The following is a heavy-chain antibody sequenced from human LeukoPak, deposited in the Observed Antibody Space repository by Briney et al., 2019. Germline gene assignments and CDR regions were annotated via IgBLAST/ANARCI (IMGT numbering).Heavy chain of an antibody. CDR3: AKDLISAQLAGVFDY. V-gene: IGHV3-23*01. Sequence: GGSLRLSCAASGFTFSSHAMSWVRQAPGKGLEWVSAISGSGGSTYYADSVKGRFTISRDNSKNTLYLQMNSLRAEDTAVYYCAKDLISAQLAGVFDYWGQGTLVTVSS. D-gene: IGHD6-19*01. CDR2: ISGSGGST. J-gene: IGHJ4*02. CDR1: GFTFSSHA.